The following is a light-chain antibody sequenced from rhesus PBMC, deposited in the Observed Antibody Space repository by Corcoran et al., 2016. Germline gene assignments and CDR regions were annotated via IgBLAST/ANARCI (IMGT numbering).Light chain of an antibody. CDR2: AAS. CDR3: LQHKSYPLT. J-gene: IGKJ4*01. CDR1: HGISSY. V-gene: IGKV1-28*02. Sequence: DIQMTQSPSSLSASVGDTVTITCRASHGISSYLNWFQQKPGKAPKLLIYAASSLESGVPSRFSGSGSGSDFTLTISSLQPEDFAVYYCLQHKSYPLTFGGGTKVELK.